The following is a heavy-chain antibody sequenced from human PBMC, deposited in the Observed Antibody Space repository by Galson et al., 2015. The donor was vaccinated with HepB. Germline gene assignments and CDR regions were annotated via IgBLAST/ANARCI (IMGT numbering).Heavy chain of an antibody. V-gene: IGHV3-30*04. CDR3: ARTRLCSSTSCQDAFDI. CDR1: GFTFSSYA. CDR2: ISYDGSNK. J-gene: IGHJ3*02. Sequence: SLRLSCAASGFTFSSYAMHWVCQAPGKGLEWVAVISYDGSNKYYADSVKGRFTISRDNSKNTLYLQMNSLRAEDTAVYYCARTRLCSSTSCQDAFDIWGQGTMVTVSS. D-gene: IGHD2-2*01.